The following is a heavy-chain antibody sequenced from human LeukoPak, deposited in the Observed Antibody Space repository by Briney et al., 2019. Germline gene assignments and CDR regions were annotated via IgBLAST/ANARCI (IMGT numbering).Heavy chain of an antibody. CDR3: ATGYGSGSQFDY. Sequence: PSETLSLTCTVSGYSISNGYYWGWIRQPPGKGLEWIGSIYYSGSTYYNPSLKSRVTISVDTSKNQFSLKLSSVTAADTAVYYCATGYGSGSQFDYWGQGTLVTVSS. D-gene: IGHD3-10*01. J-gene: IGHJ4*02. V-gene: IGHV4-38-2*02. CDR2: IYYSGST. CDR1: GYSISNGYY.